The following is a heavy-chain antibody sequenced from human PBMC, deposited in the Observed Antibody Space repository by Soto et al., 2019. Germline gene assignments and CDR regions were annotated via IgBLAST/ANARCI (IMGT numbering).Heavy chain of an antibody. CDR1: GGSISSYY. CDR2: IYYSGST. J-gene: IGHJ4*02. D-gene: IGHD6-19*01. Sequence: SETLSLTCTVSGGSISSYYWSWIRQPPGKGLEWIGYIYYSGSTNYNPSLKSRVTISVDTSKNQFSLKLSSVTAADTAVYYCASSYSSGWPPLSYFDYWGQGTLVTVSS. CDR3: ASSYSSGWPPLSYFDY. V-gene: IGHV4-59*01.